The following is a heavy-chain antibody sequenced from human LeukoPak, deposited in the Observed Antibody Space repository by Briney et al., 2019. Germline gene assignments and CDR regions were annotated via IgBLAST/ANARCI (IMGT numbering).Heavy chain of an antibody. J-gene: IGHJ4*02. Sequence: SVKVSCKASGGTFSSYTISWVRQAPGQGLEWMGRIIPILGIANYAQKFQGRVTITADTSTDTAYMELSSLRSEDTAVYYCAILAYCGGDCPFDYWGQGTLVTVSS. D-gene: IGHD2-21*01. V-gene: IGHV1-69*02. CDR3: AILAYCGGDCPFDY. CDR1: GGTFSSYT. CDR2: IIPILGIA.